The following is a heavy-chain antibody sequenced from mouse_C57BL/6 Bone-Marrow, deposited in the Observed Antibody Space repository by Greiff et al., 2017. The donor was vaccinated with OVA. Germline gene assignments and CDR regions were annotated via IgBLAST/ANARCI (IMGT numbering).Heavy chain of an antibody. CDR1: GYTFTDYN. V-gene: IGHV1-22*01. D-gene: IGHD1-1*01. J-gene: IGHJ3*01. CDR3: ARVGCDSSPFAY. CDR2: INPNNGGT. Sequence: VQLQQSGPELVKPGASVKMSCKASGYTFTDYNMHWVKQSHGKSLEWIGYINPNNGGTSYNQKFKGKATLTVNKSSSTAYMELGILSSEDDAVYDCARVGCDSSPFAYWGQGTLVTVSA.